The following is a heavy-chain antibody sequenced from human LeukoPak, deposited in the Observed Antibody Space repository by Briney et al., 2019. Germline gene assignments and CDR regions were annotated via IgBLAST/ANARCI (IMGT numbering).Heavy chain of an antibody. CDR3: AATYYYDSSGYVGDY. CDR2: IYYSGST. CDR1: GGSISRYD. Sequence: SEPLSLTCTVSGGSISRYDWSWMPQPPGEALVWIGYIYYSGSTNCNPSLKNRVTISVDPSKNQFSLKLSSVTAADTAVYYCAATYYYDSSGYVGDYWGQGTLVTVSS. J-gene: IGHJ4*02. D-gene: IGHD3-22*01. V-gene: IGHV4-59*08.